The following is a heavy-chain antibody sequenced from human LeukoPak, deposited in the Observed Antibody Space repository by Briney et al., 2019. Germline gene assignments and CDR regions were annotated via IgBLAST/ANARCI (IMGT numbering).Heavy chain of an antibody. J-gene: IGHJ4*02. Sequence: PGGSLRLSCAASGFTFSNAWMSWVRQAPGKGLEWVAFIRYDGSNKYYADSVKGRFTISRDNSKNTLYLQMNSLRAEDTAVYYCAKDPTRYTAMVREYYFDYWGQGTLVTVSS. V-gene: IGHV3-30*02. D-gene: IGHD5-18*01. CDR3: AKDPTRYTAMVREYYFDY. CDR1: GFTFSNAW. CDR2: IRYDGSNK.